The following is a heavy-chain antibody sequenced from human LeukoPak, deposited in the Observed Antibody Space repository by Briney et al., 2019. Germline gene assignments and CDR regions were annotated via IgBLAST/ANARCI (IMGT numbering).Heavy chain of an antibody. V-gene: IGHV1-18*03. D-gene: IGHD3-10*01. J-gene: IGHJ4*02. CDR1: GYTFTKYG. CDR2: ISADNGNT. CDR3: ARGRSHGDGSGSYYDYFDY. Sequence: GASVKLSCKASGYTFTKYGISWVRQAPGQGLEWMGWISADNGNTHYAQKFQGRVTMTTDTSTSTAYMELRSLRSDDMAVYYCARGRSHGDGSGSYYDYFDYWGQGTLVTVSS.